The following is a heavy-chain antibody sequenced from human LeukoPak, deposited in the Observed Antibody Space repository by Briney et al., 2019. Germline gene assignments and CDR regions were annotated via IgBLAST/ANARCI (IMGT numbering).Heavy chain of an antibody. D-gene: IGHD5-18*01. CDR3: ARRRKVDTAGDY. CDR1: GGSTSSSSYY. CDR2: IYYTGST. V-gene: IGHV4-39*01. J-gene: IGHJ4*02. Sequence: NPSETLSLTCTVSGGSTSSSSYYWSWVRQPPGKGLEWIGSIYYTGSTYYNPSLKSRVTISLDTSKNQFSLKLISVTAADTAVYYCARRRKVDTAGDYWGQGTLVTVSS.